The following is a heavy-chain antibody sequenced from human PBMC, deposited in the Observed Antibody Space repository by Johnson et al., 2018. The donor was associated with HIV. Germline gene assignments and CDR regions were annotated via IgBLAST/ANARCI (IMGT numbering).Heavy chain of an antibody. V-gene: IGHV3-30*03. J-gene: IGHJ3*02. CDR3: ARGIEGLDAFDI. Sequence: QVQLVESGGGVVQPGRSLRLSCAASGFTFSSYGMHWVRQAPGKGLEWVAVISYDGSNKYYVDSVKGRFTISRDNAKNSLYLQMNSLRAEDTAVYYCARGIEGLDAFDIWGQGTMVTVSS. CDR2: ISYDGSNK. D-gene: IGHD2/OR15-2a*01. CDR1: GFTFSSYG.